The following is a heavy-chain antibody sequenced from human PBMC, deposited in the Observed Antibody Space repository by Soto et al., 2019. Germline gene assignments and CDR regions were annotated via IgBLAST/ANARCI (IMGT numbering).Heavy chain of an antibody. CDR2: ISSSSSYI. CDR3: ARDGSFHGYSSSWYSVAFDI. Sequence: GGSLRLSCAASGFTFSSYSMNWVRQAPGKGLEWVSSISSSSSYIYYADSVKGRLTISRDNAKNSLYLQMNSMRAEDTAVYYCARDGSFHGYSSSWYSVAFDIWGQGTMVTVSS. J-gene: IGHJ3*02. CDR1: GFTFSSYS. D-gene: IGHD6-13*01. V-gene: IGHV3-21*01.